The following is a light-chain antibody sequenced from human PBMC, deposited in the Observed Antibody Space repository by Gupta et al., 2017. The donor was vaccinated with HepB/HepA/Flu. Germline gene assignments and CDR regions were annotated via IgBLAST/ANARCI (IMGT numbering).Light chain of an antibody. Sequence: QLVLTQSPSASASLGASVKLTCTLSSGHSSYAIAWHQQQPDKGPRYLMKVNSDGSHTKGGGIPDRFSGSRSGAERYLTISSLQSEDEADYYCQTWGTGIRVFGGGTKLTVL. CDR2: VNSDGSH. CDR3: QTWGTGIRV. J-gene: IGLJ2*01. V-gene: IGLV4-69*01. CDR1: SGHSSYA.